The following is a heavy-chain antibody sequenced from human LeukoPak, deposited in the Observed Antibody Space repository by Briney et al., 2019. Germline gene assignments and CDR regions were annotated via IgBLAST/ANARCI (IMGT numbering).Heavy chain of an antibody. V-gene: IGHV3-53*01. J-gene: IGHJ4*02. CDR3: ARDLAAGGTYPHY. CDR1: GFTVSSNY. Sequence: PGGSLRLSCAASGFTVSSNYMSWVRHAPGKGPEWVSVIYSDGSTYYADSVKGRFTISRDTSKNTLYLQMNSLRTEDTAVYYCARDLAAGGTYPHYWGQGTLVSVSS. D-gene: IGHD6-13*01. CDR2: IYSDGST.